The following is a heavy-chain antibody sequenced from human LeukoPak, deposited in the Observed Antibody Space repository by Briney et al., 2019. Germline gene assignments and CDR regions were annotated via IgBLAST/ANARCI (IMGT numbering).Heavy chain of an antibody. V-gene: IGHV1-18*01. J-gene: IGHJ5*02. D-gene: IGHD4-17*01. CDR3: ARTDYGDCVGEETTNWFDP. CDR2: ISAYNGNT. Sequence: ASVKVSCKASGYTFTSYGISWVRQAPGQGLEWMGWISAYNGNTNYAQKLQGRVTMTTDTSTSTAYMELRSLRSDDTAVYYCARTDYGDCVGEETTNWFDPWGQGTLVTVSS. CDR1: GYTFTSYG.